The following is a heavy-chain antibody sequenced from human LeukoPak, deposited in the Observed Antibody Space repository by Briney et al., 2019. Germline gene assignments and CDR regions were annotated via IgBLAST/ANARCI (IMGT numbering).Heavy chain of an antibody. V-gene: IGHV4-39*01. CDR3: VRPVEMATIHPGFDY. D-gene: IGHD5-24*01. CDR2: IFYTGST. Sequence: SQTLSLTCTVSGGSISSNSYYWGWIRQPPGKGLEWIGSIFYTGSTYHNPSLKSRVTMSVDTSKNQFSLKLRSVTAADTAVYYCVRPVEMATIHPGFDYWGQGTLVSVSS. J-gene: IGHJ4*02. CDR1: GGSISSNSYY.